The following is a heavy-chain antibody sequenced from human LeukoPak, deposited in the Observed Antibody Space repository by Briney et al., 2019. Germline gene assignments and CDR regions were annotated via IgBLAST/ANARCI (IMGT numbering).Heavy chain of an antibody. CDR1: GFTVSSNY. D-gene: IGHD6-13*01. CDR2: IYSGGST. J-gene: IGHJ3*02. CDR3: AREIAAAETDAFDI. V-gene: IGHV3-53*01. Sequence: PGGSLRLSCAASGFTVSSNYMSWVRQAPGKGLEWVSVIYSGGSTYYADSVKGRFTISRDNSKNTLYLQMNSLRAEDTAVYYCAREIAAAETDAFDIWGQGTMVTVSS.